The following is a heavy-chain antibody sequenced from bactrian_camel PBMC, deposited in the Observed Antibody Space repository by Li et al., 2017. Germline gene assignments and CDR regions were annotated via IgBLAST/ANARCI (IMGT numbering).Heavy chain of an antibody. V-gene: IGHV3S40*01. D-gene: IGHD5*01. CDR1: GYTPSNNC. CDR3: AADAKAVAPWNWVGGYNY. Sequence: VQLVESGGGSVQTGGSLRLSCVASGYTPSNNCLGWFRQVPGQRREGVAAIYTGGGSTYYDTSLKGRLTLSEDHSKNTVYLEMNNMKPEDTAMYYCAADAKAVAPWNWVGGYNYWGQGTQVTVS. CDR2: IYTGGGST. J-gene: IGHJ4*01.